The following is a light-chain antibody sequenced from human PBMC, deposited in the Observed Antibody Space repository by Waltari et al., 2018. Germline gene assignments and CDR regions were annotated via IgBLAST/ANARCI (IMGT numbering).Light chain of an antibody. CDR2: DVN. V-gene: IGLV2-14*03. CDR1: NSDVGGDNY. Sequence: QSTLTQPASVSGSPGQSITISCTGTNSDVGGDNYVSWYQQLPGKAPKLMIYDVNKWPSGVSNRFSGSKSGNTASLTISGLQAEDEADYYCSSYTNRDTHVIFGGGTKLTVL. CDR3: SSYTNRDTHVI. J-gene: IGLJ2*01.